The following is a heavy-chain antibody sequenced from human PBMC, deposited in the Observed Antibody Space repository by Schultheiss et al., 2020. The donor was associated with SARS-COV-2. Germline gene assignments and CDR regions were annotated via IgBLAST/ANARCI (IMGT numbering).Heavy chain of an antibody. D-gene: IGHD6-6*01. CDR2: ISSSSSYI. Sequence: AGSLRLSCAASGFTFDDYAMHWVRQAPGKGLEWVSSISSSSSYIYYADSVKGRFTISRDNSKNTLYLQMNSLRAEDTAVYYCARVTSSWGQGTLVTVSS. J-gene: IGHJ5*02. CDR3: ARVTSS. CDR1: GFTFDDYA. V-gene: IGHV3-21*01.